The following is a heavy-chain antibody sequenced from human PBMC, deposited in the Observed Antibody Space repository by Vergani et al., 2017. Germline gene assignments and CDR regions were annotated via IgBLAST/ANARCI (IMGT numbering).Heavy chain of an antibody. J-gene: IGHJ4*02. CDR1: GGTFSSYA. V-gene: IGHV1-2*02. Sequence: QVQLVQSGAEVKKPGSSVKVSCKASGGTFSSYAISWVRQAPGQGLEWMGWINPNSGGTNYAQKFQGRVTMTRDTSISTAYMELSRLRSDDTAVYYCAREYSSSYHYWGQGTLVTVSS. CDR3: AREYSSSYHY. D-gene: IGHD6-13*01. CDR2: INPNSGGT.